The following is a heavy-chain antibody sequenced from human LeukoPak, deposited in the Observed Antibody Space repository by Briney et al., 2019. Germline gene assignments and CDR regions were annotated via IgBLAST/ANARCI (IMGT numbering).Heavy chain of an antibody. J-gene: IGHJ4*02. Sequence: GGSLRLSCAASGFTFSSYWMHWVRQAPGKGLVWVSRINSDGSSTSYADSVKGRFTISRDNAKYTLYLQMNSLRAEDTAVYYCASSPLMVRGVVFDYWGQGTLVTVSS. CDR1: GFTFSSYW. D-gene: IGHD3-10*01. CDR2: INSDGSST. CDR3: ASSPLMVRGVVFDY. V-gene: IGHV3-74*01.